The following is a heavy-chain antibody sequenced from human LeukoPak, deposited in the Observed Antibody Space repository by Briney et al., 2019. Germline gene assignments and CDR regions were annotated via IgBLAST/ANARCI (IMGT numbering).Heavy chain of an antibody. J-gene: IGHJ4*02. D-gene: IGHD2/OR15-2a*01. CDR3: AKNRGAPL. Sequence: GGTLRLSCAASGFTFSSYAMSWVRQAPGKGLEWVSDINGSGGNTYYADSVKGRFTISRDNSKNTPYLQMNSLRVEDTAIYYCAKNRGAPLWGQGTLVTVSS. CDR2: INGSGGNT. V-gene: IGHV3-23*01. CDR1: GFTFSSYA.